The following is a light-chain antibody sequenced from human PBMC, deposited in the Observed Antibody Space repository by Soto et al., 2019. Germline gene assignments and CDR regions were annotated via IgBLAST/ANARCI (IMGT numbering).Light chain of an antibody. CDR2: SAS. CDR1: QSLLYIDGYNY. V-gene: IGKV2-28*01. J-gene: IGKJ3*01. Sequence: DIVMTQSPVSLAVTPGEPASISCTSSQSLLYIDGYNYLDWYLQKPGQPPQLLIYSASNRASGVPDRFSGSGSGTDFTLKISRVEAEDVGVYFCMQARQTSFTFGPGTKVDIK. CDR3: MQARQTSFT.